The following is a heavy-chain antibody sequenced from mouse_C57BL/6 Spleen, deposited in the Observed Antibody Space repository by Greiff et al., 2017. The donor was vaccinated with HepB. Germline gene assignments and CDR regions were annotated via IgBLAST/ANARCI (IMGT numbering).Heavy chain of an antibody. J-gene: IGHJ2*01. CDR2: IDPSDSYT. V-gene: IGHV1-50*01. Sequence: QVQLQQPGAELVKPGASVKLSCKASGYTFTSYWMPWVKQRPGQGLEWIGEIDPSDSYTNYNQKFKGKATLTVDTSSSTAYMQLSSLTSEDSAVYYCARTAQATYFDYWGQGTTLTVSS. D-gene: IGHD3-2*02. CDR3: ARTAQATYFDY. CDR1: GYTFTSYW.